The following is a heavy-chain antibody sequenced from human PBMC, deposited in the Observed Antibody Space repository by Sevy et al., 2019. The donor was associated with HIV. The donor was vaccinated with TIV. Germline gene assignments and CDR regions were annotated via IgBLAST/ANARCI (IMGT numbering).Heavy chain of an antibody. CDR1: GFTFSDHG. V-gene: IGHV3-30*18. J-gene: IGHJ4*02. D-gene: IGHD4-17*01. Sequence: GGSLRLSCAASGFTFSDHGMHWVRQAPGKGLDWVAAISYDGNNRYYADSVKGRFTISRVNSKNTLYLQMDSVRPEDTAVYYCAKEDYGANLPNYFASWGQGTRVTVSS. CDR2: ISYDGNNR. CDR3: AKEDYGANLPNYFAS.